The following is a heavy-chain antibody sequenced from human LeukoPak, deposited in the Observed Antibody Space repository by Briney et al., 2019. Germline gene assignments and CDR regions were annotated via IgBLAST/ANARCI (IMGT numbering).Heavy chain of an antibody. CDR2: IRYDGSNK. D-gene: IGHD3-22*01. CDR1: GFTFSSYG. J-gene: IGHJ3*02. CDR3: ARYGVYSMIVADDAFDI. Sequence: PGGSLRLSCAASGFTFSSYGMHWVRQAPGKGLEWVAFIRYDGSNKYYADSVKGRFTISRDNSKNTLYLQMNSLRAEDTAVYYCARYGVYSMIVADDAFDIWGQGTMVTVSS. V-gene: IGHV3-30*02.